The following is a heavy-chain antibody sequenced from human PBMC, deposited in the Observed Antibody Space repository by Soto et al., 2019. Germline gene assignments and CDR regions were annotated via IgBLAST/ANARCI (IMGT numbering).Heavy chain of an antibody. CDR1: GFRFSSNS. V-gene: IGHV3-48*02. CDR3: TFDDFRSRYYS. D-gene: IGHD3-3*01. Sequence: EVQLVESGGGLVQPGGSLRLSCAASGFRFSSNSMNWVRQAPGKGLEWLSYISDTGRNIYYADSVKGRFTISRDNAKNSLYLQMSSLRDEDTAVYYCTFDDFRSRYYSWAQGTLVTVSS. J-gene: IGHJ5*02. CDR2: ISDTGRNI.